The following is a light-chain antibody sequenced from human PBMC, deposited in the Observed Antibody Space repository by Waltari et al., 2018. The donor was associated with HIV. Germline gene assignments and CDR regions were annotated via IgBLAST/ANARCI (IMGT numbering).Light chain of an antibody. V-gene: IGKV4-1*01. CDR1: RTIMFSSDNRNY. J-gene: IGKJ4*01. CDR2: LAS. CDR3: QQYFRIPPT. Sequence: DIVMTQYPDSLPVSRGERATLNCTSSRTIMFSSDNRNYLAWSQQKPRQPPKLLISLASTRESGVPDRFSGSWSGTDFPLTITRLQAEDVAVYHCQQYFRIPPTFGGGTKVEIK.